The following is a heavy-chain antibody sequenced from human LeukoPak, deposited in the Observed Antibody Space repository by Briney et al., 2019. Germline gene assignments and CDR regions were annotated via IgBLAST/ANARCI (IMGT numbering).Heavy chain of an antibody. CDR1: GGSFSGYY. CDR3: ARTLAAAGTFYYYYGMDV. CDR2: IYYSGST. V-gene: IGHV4-30-4*08. J-gene: IGHJ6*02. Sequence: SETLSLTCAVYGGSFSGYYWSWIRQPPGKGLEWIGYIYYSGSTYYNPSLKSRVTISVDTSKNQFSLKLSSVTAADTAVYYCARTLAAAGTFYYYYGMDVWGQGTTVTVSS. D-gene: IGHD6-13*01.